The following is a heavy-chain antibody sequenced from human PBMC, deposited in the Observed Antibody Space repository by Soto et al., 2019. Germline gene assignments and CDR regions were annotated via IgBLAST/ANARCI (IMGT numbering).Heavy chain of an antibody. V-gene: IGHV1-69*13. CDR2: IIPIFGTA. CDR3: ARRHYDILTGYYSGFYFDY. J-gene: IGHJ4*02. D-gene: IGHD3-9*01. Sequence: ASVKVSCKASGGTFSSYAISWVRQAPGQGLEWMGGIIPIFGTANYAQKFQGRVTITADESTSTAYMELSSLRSEDTAVYYCARRHYDILTGYYSGFYFDYWGQGTLVTVS. CDR1: GGTFSSYA.